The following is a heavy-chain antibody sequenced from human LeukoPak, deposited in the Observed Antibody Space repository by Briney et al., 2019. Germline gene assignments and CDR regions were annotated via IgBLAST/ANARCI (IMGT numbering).Heavy chain of an antibody. CDR3: ARDLGKSLPAVMAWAY. CDR2: IYYSGNT. D-gene: IGHD2-8*01. J-gene: IGHJ4*02. V-gene: IGHV4-59*01. Sequence: SETLSLTCTDAGGSITSYYWSWIRQPPGKGLEWIGYIYYSGNTNYNPSLKSRVTISVDTSKNQFSLKLSSVTAADTAVYYCARDLGKSLPAVMAWAYWGQGTLVTVSS. CDR1: GGSITSYY.